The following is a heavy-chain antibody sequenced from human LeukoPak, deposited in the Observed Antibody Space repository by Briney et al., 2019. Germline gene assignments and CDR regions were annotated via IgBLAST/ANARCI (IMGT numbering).Heavy chain of an antibody. V-gene: IGHV1-46*01. CDR1: GYTFTNYY. Sequence: ASVKVSCKASGYTFTNYYIHWVRQAPGQGLEWMGLINPGGDNTDYAQNFQGRVTMTRDTSTSTVYMELSSLRSEDTAVYYCARDRPPLDYWGQGTLVTVSS. J-gene: IGHJ4*02. CDR2: INPGGDNT. CDR3: ARDRPPLDY.